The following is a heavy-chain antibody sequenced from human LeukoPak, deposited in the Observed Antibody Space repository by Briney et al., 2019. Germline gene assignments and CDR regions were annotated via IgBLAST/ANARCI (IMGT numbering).Heavy chain of an antibody. J-gene: IGHJ4*02. Sequence: SVKVSRKASGGTFSSYAISWVRQAPGQGLEWMGGIIPIFGTANYAQKFQGRVTITTDESTSTAYMELSSLRSEDTAVYYCALAYCGGDCYAAFDYWGQGTLVTVSS. V-gene: IGHV1-69*05. CDR3: ALAYCGGDCYAAFDY. CDR2: IIPIFGTA. CDR1: GGTFSSYA. D-gene: IGHD2-21*02.